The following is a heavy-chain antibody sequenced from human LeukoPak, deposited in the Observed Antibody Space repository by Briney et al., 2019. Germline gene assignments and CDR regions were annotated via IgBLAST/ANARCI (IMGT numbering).Heavy chain of an antibody. J-gene: IGHJ4*02. CDR1: LVTPAVVV. Sequence: PGGCVSLLPTPSLVTPAVVVERAARRAPGKGLEWVGFIRSKAYGGTTEYAASVKGRFTISRDDSKSIAYLQMYSLTTEDTAVYNWTRTLADNVGVPPYYCVDYGQGALVTVSS. CDR3: TRTLADNVGVPPYYCVD. CDR2: IRSKAYGGTT. D-gene: IGHD2-2*01. V-gene: IGHV3-49*04.